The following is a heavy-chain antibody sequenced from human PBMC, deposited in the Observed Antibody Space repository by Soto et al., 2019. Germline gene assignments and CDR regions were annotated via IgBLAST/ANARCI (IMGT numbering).Heavy chain of an antibody. CDR2: ISSNGGST. Sequence: GGSLRLSCSASGFTFSSYAMHWVRQAPGKGLEYVSAISSNGGSTYYADSLKGRFTISRDNSKNTLYLQMSSLRAEDTAVYYCVKTSPSITMVRGVTQDDAFDIWGQGTMVTVSS. CDR1: GFTFSSYA. J-gene: IGHJ3*02. D-gene: IGHD3-10*01. V-gene: IGHV3-64D*06. CDR3: VKTSPSITMVRGVTQDDAFDI.